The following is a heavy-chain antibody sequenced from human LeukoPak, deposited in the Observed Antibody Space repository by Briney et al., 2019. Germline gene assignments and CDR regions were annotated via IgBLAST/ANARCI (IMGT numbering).Heavy chain of an antibody. V-gene: IGHV3-53*01. J-gene: IGHJ3*02. CDR1: GFTVSSNY. Sequence: GGSLRLSCAASGFTVSSNYMSWVRQAPGKGLEWVSVIYSGGSTYYADSVKGRFTISRDDSKNTLYLQMNSLRAEDTAVYYCAKDRRVGGAAAGNIWGQGTMVTVSS. CDR3: AKDRRVGGAAAGNI. CDR2: IYSGGST. D-gene: IGHD6-13*01.